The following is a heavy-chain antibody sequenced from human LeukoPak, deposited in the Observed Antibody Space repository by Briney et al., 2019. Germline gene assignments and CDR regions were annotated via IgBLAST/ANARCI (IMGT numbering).Heavy chain of an antibody. J-gene: IGHJ4*02. Sequence: SGTLSLTCAVSGGSISSSNWWSWVRQPPGKGLEWIGEIYHSGSTNYNPSLKSRVTISVDKSKNQFSLKLSSATAADTAVYYCARVLSSGWYGGYFDYWGQGTLVTVSS. CDR1: GGSISSSNW. CDR2: IYHSGST. CDR3: ARVLSSGWYGGYFDY. D-gene: IGHD6-19*01. V-gene: IGHV4-4*02.